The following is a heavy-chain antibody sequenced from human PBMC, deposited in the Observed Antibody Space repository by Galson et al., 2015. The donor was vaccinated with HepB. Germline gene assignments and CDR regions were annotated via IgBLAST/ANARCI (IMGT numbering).Heavy chain of an antibody. CDR3: ATKSLSSSRSPWDY. J-gene: IGHJ4*02. CDR2: FDPEDGET. D-gene: IGHD6-13*01. Sequence: SVKVSCKVSGYTLTELSMHWVRQAPGKGLEWMGGFDPEDGETIYAQKFQGRVTMTEDTSTDTAYMELSSLRSEDTAVYYCATKSLSSSRSPWDYWGQGTLVTVSS. V-gene: IGHV1-24*01. CDR1: GYTLTELS.